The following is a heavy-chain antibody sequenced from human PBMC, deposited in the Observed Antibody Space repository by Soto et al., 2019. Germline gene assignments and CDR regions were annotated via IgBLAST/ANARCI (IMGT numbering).Heavy chain of an antibody. CDR1: GFTFSGSA. D-gene: IGHD3-10*01. CDR3: TGTINRARGVLIYGMDV. J-gene: IGHJ6*02. V-gene: IGHV3-73*02. CDR2: IRSKANSYAT. Sequence: EVQLVESGGGLVQPGGSLKLSCAASGFTFSGSAMHWVRQASGKGLEWVGRIRSKANSYATAYAASVKGRFTISRDGSNTTAYRQMNIVQTVAAVVYYCTGTINRARGVLIYGMDVWGQGTTVNGSS.